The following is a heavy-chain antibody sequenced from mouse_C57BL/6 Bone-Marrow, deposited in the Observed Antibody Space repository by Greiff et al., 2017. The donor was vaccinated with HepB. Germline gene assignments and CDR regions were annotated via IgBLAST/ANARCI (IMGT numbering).Heavy chain of an antibody. Sequence: VQLKESGGGLVQPGGSLKLSCAASGFTFSDYYMYWVRQTPEKRLEWVAYISNGGGSTYYPDTVKGRITISRDTAKNTLYLQMSRLNSEDTAMYYCARHGDSAWFAYWGQGTLVTVSA. V-gene: IGHV5-12*01. D-gene: IGHD3-2*01. CDR2: ISNGGGST. CDR1: GFTFSDYY. CDR3: ARHGDSAWFAY. J-gene: IGHJ3*01.